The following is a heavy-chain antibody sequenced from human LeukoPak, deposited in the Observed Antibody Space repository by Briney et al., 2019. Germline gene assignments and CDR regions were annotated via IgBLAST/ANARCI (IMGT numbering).Heavy chain of an antibody. V-gene: IGHV1-18*01. CDR3: ARDHIVLMVYDLDY. J-gene: IGHJ4*02. CDR2: ISAYNGNT. Sequence: GASVKVSCKASGYTFTSYGISWVRQVPGQGLEWMGWISAYNGNTNYAQKLQGRVTMTTDTSTSTAYMELRSLRSDDTAVYYCARDHIVLMVYDLDYWGQGTLVTVSS. D-gene: IGHD2-8*01. CDR1: GYTFTSYG.